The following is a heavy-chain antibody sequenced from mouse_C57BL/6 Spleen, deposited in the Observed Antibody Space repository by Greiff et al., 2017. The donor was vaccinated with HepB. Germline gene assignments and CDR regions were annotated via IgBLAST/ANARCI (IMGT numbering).Heavy chain of an antibody. CDR2: IYIGNGYT. CDR1: GYTFTSYG. Sequence: EVMLVESGAELVRPGSSVKMSCKTSGYTFTSYGINWVKQRPGQGLEWIGYIYIGNGYTEYNEKFKGKATLTSDTSSSTAYMQLSSLTSEDSAIYFCARRTTVVENYFDYWGQGTTLTVSS. CDR3: ARRTTVVENYFDY. V-gene: IGHV1-58*01. D-gene: IGHD1-1*01. J-gene: IGHJ2*01.